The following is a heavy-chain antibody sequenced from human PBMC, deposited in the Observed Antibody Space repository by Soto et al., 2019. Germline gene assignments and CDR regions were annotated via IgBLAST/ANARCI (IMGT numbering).Heavy chain of an antibody. CDR3: ARDYGDYVGYFDY. V-gene: IGHV1-69*06. J-gene: IGHJ4*02. CDR1: GGTFSSYA. CDR2: IIPIFGTA. D-gene: IGHD4-17*01. Sequence: QVQLVQSGAEVKKPGSSVKVSCKASGGTFSSYAISWVRQAPGQGLEWMGGIIPIFGTANYAQKFQGRVTIPADKSTNTAYMELSSLRSEDTAGYYCARDYGDYVGYFDYLGQGTLVTVSS.